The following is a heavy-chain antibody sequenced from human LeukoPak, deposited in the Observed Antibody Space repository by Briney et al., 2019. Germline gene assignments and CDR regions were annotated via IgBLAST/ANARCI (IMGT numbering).Heavy chain of an antibody. CDR1: GYSFTSYW. CDR3: AKTIAVAKMGAFDI. V-gene: IGHV5-51*01. Sequence: GESLKISCKGSGYSFTSYWIGWVRQMPGKGLEWMGIIYPGDSDTRYSPSFQGQVTISADKSISTAYLQWSSLKASDTAMYYCAKTIAVAKMGAFDIWAKGQWSPSLQ. CDR2: IYPGDSDT. D-gene: IGHD6-19*01. J-gene: IGHJ3*02.